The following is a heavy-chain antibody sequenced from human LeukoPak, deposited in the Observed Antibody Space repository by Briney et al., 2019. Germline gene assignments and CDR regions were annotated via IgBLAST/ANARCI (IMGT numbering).Heavy chain of an antibody. V-gene: IGHV3-74*01. CDR1: GFTFSSCW. Sequence: QPGGSLRLSCAAPGFTFSSCWMHWVRQAPGKGLVWVSRINSDGSSTSYADSVKGRFTISRDNAKNTLYLQMNSLRVEDTAVYYCARAYYYDNSGSQYYYYGMDVWGQGTTVTVSS. D-gene: IGHD3-22*01. CDR3: ARAYYYDNSGSQYYYYGMDV. CDR2: INSDGSST. J-gene: IGHJ6*02.